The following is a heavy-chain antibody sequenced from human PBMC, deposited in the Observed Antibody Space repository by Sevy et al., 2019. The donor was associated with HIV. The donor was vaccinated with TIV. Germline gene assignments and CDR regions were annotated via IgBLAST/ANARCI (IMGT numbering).Heavy chain of an antibody. J-gene: IGHJ4*02. CDR2: MKEDGSEK. CDR3: VREGLGGFSYSLDC. V-gene: IGHV3-7*01. Sequence: RGSLRLSCAASGFTFSSYWMSWVRQAPGKGLEWVATMKEDGSEKSYVDSVKGRFTISRDNAKNSLYLQMNSLRVDDTALYYCVREGLGGFSYSLDCWGQGTLVTVSS. D-gene: IGHD5-18*01. CDR1: GFTFSSYW.